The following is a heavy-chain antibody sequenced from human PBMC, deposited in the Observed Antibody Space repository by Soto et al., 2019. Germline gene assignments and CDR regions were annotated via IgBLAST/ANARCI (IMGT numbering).Heavy chain of an antibody. CDR1: GFTFSSYS. CDR2: ISSSSSTI. D-gene: IGHD2-21*02. CDR3: ARSDCGGDCYGAFDI. Sequence: EVQLVESGGGLVQPGGSLRLSCAASGFTFSSYSMNRVRQAPGKGLEWVSYISSSSSTIYYADSVKGRFTISRDNAKNSLYLQMNSLRDEDTAVYYCARSDCGGDCYGAFDIWGQGTMVTVSS. V-gene: IGHV3-48*02. J-gene: IGHJ3*02.